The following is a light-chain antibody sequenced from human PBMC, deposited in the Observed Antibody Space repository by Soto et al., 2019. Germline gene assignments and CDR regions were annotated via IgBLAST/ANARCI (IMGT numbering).Light chain of an antibody. V-gene: IGKV3-15*01. J-gene: IGKJ5*01. CDR2: GAS. CDR3: QQYNNWPPT. CDR1: HSVSSD. Sequence: EIVLTQSPATLSLSPGERATLSCRASHSVSSDLAWYQQKPGQAPRLLIYGASTRAIGIPARFSGSGSGTEFTLTISGLQSEDFAVYYCQQYNNWPPTFGQGTRLEIK.